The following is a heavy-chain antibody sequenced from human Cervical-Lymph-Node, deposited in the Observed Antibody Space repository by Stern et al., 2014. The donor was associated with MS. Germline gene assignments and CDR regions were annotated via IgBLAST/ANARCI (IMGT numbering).Heavy chain of an antibody. V-gene: IGHV1-2*02. Sequence: QVQLVQSGAEVRNPGASVKVSCKASQYTFTGYYVHWVRQVPGQGLEWMGWMNPHGGGTAYAQEFEGRVTMTWDTSINTGYMEITTLRSDDTAVYYCARGKYDFWSGGSDNYVDPWGQGTLVSVSS. D-gene: IGHD3-3*01. J-gene: IGHJ5*02. CDR3: ARGKYDFWSGGSDNYVDP. CDR1: QYTFTGYY. CDR2: MNPHGGGT.